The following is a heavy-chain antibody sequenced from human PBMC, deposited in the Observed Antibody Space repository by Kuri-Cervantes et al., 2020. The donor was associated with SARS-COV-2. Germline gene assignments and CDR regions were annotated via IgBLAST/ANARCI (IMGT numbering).Heavy chain of an antibody. CDR2: INPNSGGT. D-gene: IGHD4-17*01. CDR1: GYTFTGYY. V-gene: IGHV1-2*02. Sequence: ASVKVSCKASGYTFTGYYMRWVRQAPGQGLEWMGWINPNSGGTNYAQKFQGGVTMTRDTSISTAYMELSRLRSDDTAVYYCARVPYYGPLDYWGQGTLVTVSS. J-gene: IGHJ4*02. CDR3: ARVPYYGPLDY.